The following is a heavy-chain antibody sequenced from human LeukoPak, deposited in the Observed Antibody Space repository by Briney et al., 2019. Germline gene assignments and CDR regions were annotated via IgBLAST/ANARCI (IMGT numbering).Heavy chain of an antibody. CDR2: ISFDGSNK. CDR3: ASSREFRVIAAAGGIDY. V-gene: IGHV3-30*04. CDR1: GFTFRSYA. Sequence: PGGSLRLSCAASGFTFRSYAMHWVRQAPGKGLEWVAVISFDGSNKYYADSVKGRFTISRDNSNSTLSLQINSLRAEDTAVYYCASSREFRVIAAAGGIDYWGQGTLVTVSS. D-gene: IGHD6-13*01. J-gene: IGHJ4*02.